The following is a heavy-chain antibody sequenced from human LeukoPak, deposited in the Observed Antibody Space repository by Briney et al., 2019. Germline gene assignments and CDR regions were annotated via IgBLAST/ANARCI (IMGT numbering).Heavy chain of an antibody. J-gene: IGHJ4*02. CDR2: ISYDGSNK. CDR3: ARDHQRLIY. V-gene: IGHV3-30-3*01. Sequence: GRSLRLSCAASGFTFSSYAMHWVRQAPGKGLEWVAVISYDGSNKYYADSVKGRFTITRDNSKNTLYLQMNSLRAEDTAVYYCARDHQRLIYWGQGTLVTVSS. D-gene: IGHD3-22*01. CDR1: GFTFSSYA.